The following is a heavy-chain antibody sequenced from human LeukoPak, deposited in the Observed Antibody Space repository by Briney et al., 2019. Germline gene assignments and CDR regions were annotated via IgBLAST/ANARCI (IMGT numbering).Heavy chain of an antibody. J-gene: IGHJ4*02. CDR3: ARDPAPNYYDSSGYYHFDY. Sequence: ASVKVSCKASGYTFTGYYMHWVRQAPGQGLEWIGWINPNSGGTNYAQKFQGRVTMTRDTSISTAYMELSRLRSDDTAVYYCARDPAPNYYDSSGYYHFDYWGQGTLVTVSS. CDR1: GYTFTGYY. V-gene: IGHV1-2*02. D-gene: IGHD3-22*01. CDR2: INPNSGGT.